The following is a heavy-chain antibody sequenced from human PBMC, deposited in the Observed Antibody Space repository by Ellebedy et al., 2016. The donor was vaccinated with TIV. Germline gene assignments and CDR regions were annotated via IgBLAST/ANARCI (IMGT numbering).Heavy chain of an antibody. CDR3: ARGPTRWYGSYNYYMDV. CDR2: MNPGSGST. D-gene: IGHD6-13*01. CDR1: GYTFNNYD. Sequence: ASVKVSXXASGYTFNNYDVNWVRQATGQGLEWMGWMNPGSGSTGSAQKFQGRVTMSTDTSINTAYIEVNSLKSDDTAVYYCARGPTRWYGSYNYYMDVWGKGTTVTVS. J-gene: IGHJ6*03. V-gene: IGHV1-8*01.